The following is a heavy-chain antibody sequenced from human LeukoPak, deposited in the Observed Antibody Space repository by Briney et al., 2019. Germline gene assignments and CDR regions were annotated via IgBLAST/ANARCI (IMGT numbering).Heavy chain of an antibody. J-gene: IGHJ4*02. V-gene: IGHV4-4*07. Sequence: PSETLSLTCTVYGGSFCSYYWSWIRQPAGKGLEWIGRIYTSGSSNYNPSLKSRVTMSVDTSKNQFSLKLRSVTAAETAVYYCARAGMTTVTDFDYWGQGTLVTVSS. D-gene: IGHD4-17*01. CDR3: ARAGMTTVTDFDY. CDR2: IYTSGSS. CDR1: GGSFCSYY.